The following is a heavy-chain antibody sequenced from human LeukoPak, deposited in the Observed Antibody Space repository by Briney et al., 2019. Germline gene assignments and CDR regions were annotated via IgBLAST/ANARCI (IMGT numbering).Heavy chain of an antibody. CDR3: ARQGYDSSGYYWNFDY. V-gene: IGHV4-34*01. CDR2: INHSGST. CDR1: GGSFNGYY. Sequence: SETLSLTCAVYGGSFNGYYWSWIRQPPGKGLEWIGEINHSGSTNYNPSLKSRVTISVDTSKNQFSLKLSSVTAADTAVYYCARQGYDSSGYYWNFDYWGQGTLVTVSS. J-gene: IGHJ4*02. D-gene: IGHD3-22*01.